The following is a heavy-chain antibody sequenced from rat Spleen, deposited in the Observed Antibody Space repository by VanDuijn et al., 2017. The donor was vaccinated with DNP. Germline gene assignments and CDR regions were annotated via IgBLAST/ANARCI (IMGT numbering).Heavy chain of an antibody. CDR3: TTDVYGPDY. J-gene: IGHJ2*01. V-gene: IGHV5-20*01. CDR2: ISNDGATT. Sequence: EVQLVETGGGLVQPGRSLKISCAVSGFTFSDYYMAWVRQAPTQGLEWLASISNDGATTFYRNSVKGRFTISRDNAKTSLYLQMDSLRSEDTATYYCTTDVYGPDYWGQGVMVTVSS. D-gene: IGHD1-11*01. CDR1: GFTFSDYY.